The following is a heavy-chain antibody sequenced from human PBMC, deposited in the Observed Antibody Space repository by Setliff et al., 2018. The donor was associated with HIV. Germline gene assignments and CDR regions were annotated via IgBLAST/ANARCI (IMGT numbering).Heavy chain of an antibody. V-gene: IGHV3-30*04. D-gene: IGHD3-10*01. CDR3: VRKGNMVAPHYPDHLFYMDV. CDR2: ISSDGNNK. CDR1: GFIFSGYD. J-gene: IGHJ6*03. Sequence: PGGSLRLSCAASGFIFSGYDMHWVRQAPGKGLEWVALISSDGNNKYNADSVKGRFTISRDNSKNTLYLQMNSLRAEDTAVYYCVRKGNMVAPHYPDHLFYMDVWGKGTTVTVSS.